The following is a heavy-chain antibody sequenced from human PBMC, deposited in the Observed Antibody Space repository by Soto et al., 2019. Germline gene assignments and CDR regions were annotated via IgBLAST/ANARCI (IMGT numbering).Heavy chain of an antibody. CDR1: GFTFSSYS. Sequence: QSGGSLRLSCAASGFTFSSYSMNWVRQAPGKGLEWVSYISSSSSTIYYADSVKGRFTISRDNAKNSLYLQMNSLRDEDTAVYYCARDQRYCTNGVCPGDDYWGQGTLVTVSS. V-gene: IGHV3-48*02. CDR2: ISSSSSTI. D-gene: IGHD2-8*01. J-gene: IGHJ4*02. CDR3: ARDQRYCTNGVCPGDDY.